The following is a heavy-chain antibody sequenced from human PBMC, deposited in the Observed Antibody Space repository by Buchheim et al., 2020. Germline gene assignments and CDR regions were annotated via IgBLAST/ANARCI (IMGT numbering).Heavy chain of an antibody. Sequence: EVQLVESGGGLVQPGGSLRLSCAASGFTFSRYWMHWVRQAPGKGLVWVSRINGDGSSTIYADSVRGRFTLSRDNAKNTMYLQMNSLRAEDTAVYYCAGGPSLGNFDYWGQGTL. CDR3: AGGPSLGNFDY. D-gene: IGHD1-26*01. CDR1: GFTFSRYW. CDR2: INGDGSST. V-gene: IGHV3-74*01. J-gene: IGHJ4*02.